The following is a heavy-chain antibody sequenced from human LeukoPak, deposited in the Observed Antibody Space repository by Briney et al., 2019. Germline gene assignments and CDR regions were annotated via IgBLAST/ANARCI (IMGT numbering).Heavy chain of an antibody. CDR3: ARIEVGIAKKGFDY. J-gene: IGHJ4*02. CDR1: GFTFSSYW. Sequence: GGSLRLSCAASGFTFSSYWMHWVRQAPGKGLVWVSRVNSDGSTTNYADSVKGRFTISRDNAKNTLYLQMNSLRAEDTAVYYCARIEVGIAKKGFDYWGQGTLATVSS. CDR2: VNSDGSTT. D-gene: IGHD2-21*01. V-gene: IGHV3-74*01.